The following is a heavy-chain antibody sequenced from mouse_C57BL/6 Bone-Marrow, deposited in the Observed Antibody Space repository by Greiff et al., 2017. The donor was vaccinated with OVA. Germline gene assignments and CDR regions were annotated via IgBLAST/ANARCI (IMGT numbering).Heavy chain of an antibody. V-gene: IGHV1-15*01. CDR1: GYTFTDYE. D-gene: IGHD4-1*01. CDR3: TYLPGTWFAY. J-gene: IGHJ3*01. CDR2: IDPETGGT. Sequence: VQLQQSGAELVRPGASVTLSCKASGYTFTDYEMHWVKQTPVHGLEWIGAIDPETGGTAYNQKFKGKAILTADKSSSTAYMELRSLTSEDSAVYYCTYLPGTWFAYWGQGTLVTVSA.